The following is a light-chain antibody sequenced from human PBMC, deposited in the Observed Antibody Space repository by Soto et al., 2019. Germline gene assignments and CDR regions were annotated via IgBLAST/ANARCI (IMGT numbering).Light chain of an antibody. CDR1: QGISSL. J-gene: IGKJ5*01. V-gene: IGKV1-9*01. CDR2: TAS. Sequence: DIQMTQSPSTLSASVGDRVTITCRASQGISSLLAWYQQKPGKAPKLLIHTASTLQSGVPSRFSGSGSGTEFTLTISSLQPEDFATYYCQHRHSYPCTFGHGTRLEIK. CDR3: QHRHSYPCT.